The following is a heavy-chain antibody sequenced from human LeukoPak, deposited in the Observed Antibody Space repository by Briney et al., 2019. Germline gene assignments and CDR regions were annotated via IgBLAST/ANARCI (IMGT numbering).Heavy chain of an antibody. CDR2: ISGSGGST. CDR3: ASGTPDVVGAIGDY. D-gene: IGHD1-26*01. J-gene: IGHJ4*02. CDR1: GFTFSSYA. Sequence: GGSLRLSCAASGFTFSSYAMSWVRQAPGKGLEWVSAISGSGGSTYYADSVKGRFTISRDNSKNTLYLQMNSLRAEDTAVYYCASGTPDVVGAIGDYWGQGTLVTVSS. V-gene: IGHV3-23*01.